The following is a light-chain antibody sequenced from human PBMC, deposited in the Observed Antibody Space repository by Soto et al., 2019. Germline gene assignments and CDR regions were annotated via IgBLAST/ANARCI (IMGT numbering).Light chain of an antibody. CDR2: GAS. V-gene: IGKV3-15*01. CDR3: QQRDSWPIT. Sequence: ETVMTQSPVTLSVSPGDTATLSCRASQTVSSSLAWYQQKPGQAPRRLIYGASTRATGIPARFSGSGSGTDFTLTINSLEPDDFAVYYCQQRDSWPITFGQGTRLEIK. J-gene: IGKJ5*01. CDR1: QTVSSS.